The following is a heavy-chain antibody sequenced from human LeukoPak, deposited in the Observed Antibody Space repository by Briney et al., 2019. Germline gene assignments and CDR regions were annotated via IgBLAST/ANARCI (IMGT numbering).Heavy chain of an antibody. CDR3: ATSSTSCCDY. Sequence: GGSLRLSCAASGLTFSSYWMHWVRQAPGKGLVWVSRISTDGSSTSYADSVKGRFTISRDNAKNILYLQMNRLRVEDTAVYYCATSSTSCCDYWGQGTLVTVSS. CDR2: ISTDGSST. V-gene: IGHV3-74*01. CDR1: GLTFSSYW. J-gene: IGHJ4*02. D-gene: IGHD2-2*01.